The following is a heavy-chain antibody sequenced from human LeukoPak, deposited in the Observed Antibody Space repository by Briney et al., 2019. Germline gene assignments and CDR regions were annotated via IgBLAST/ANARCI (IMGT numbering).Heavy chain of an antibody. J-gene: IGHJ4*02. CDR2: IYWDDDK. V-gene: IGHV2-5*02. Sequence: SGPTLVNPTETLTLTCTFSGFSLSTSGVGVGWIRQPPGKALEWLAVIYWDDDKYYSPSLKSRLTITKDTSKNQVVLTMTNMDSVDTATYYCAHRLPGGCFDYWGQGTLVPVSS. CDR3: AHRLPGGCFDY. D-gene: IGHD6-25*01. CDR1: GFSLSTSGVG.